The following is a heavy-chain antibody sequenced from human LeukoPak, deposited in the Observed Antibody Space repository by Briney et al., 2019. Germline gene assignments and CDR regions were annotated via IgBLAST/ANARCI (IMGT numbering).Heavy chain of an antibody. Sequence: SQTLSLTCAISGDSVSSNIPAWNWIRQSPSRGLEWPGRTYYRSKWYNDYAASVKGRITINPDTSKNQFSLQLNSVTPEDTAVYYCTRAVVPAAYDCYGMDVWGQGTAVTVSS. CDR2: TYYRSKWYN. D-gene: IGHD2-2*01. CDR3: TRAVVPAAYDCYGMDV. J-gene: IGHJ6*02. CDR1: GDSVSSNIPA. V-gene: IGHV6-1*01.